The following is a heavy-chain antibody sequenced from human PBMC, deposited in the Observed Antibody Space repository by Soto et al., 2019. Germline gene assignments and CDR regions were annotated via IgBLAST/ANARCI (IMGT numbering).Heavy chain of an antibody. CDR1: GYTFTNYG. V-gene: IGHV1-18*01. CDR3: ARARDGYNSPNWFDP. D-gene: IGHD5-12*01. J-gene: IGHJ5*02. CDR2: ISAYNGNT. Sequence: QVQLVKSGAEVKKPGASVKVSCKASGYTFTNYGISWVRQAPGQGLEWMGWISAYNGNTNYAQKLQGRVTMTTDTSTSTAYMELRSLRSDDTAVYYCARARDGYNSPNWFDPWGQGTLVTVSS.